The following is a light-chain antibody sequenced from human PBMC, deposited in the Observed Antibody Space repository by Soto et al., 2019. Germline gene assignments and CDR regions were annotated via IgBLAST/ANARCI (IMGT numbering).Light chain of an antibody. J-gene: IGKJ2*03. CDR1: QRLGVW. Sequence: DILVTQSPSTLSASVGERVTITCRASQRLGVWLAWYQKKPGTAPKLLMHDASTLESGVPSRFSGSGSATDVTLTISSVQPDDFATYYCQQSKSPPYSFGQGTKLERK. CDR3: QQSKSPPYS. V-gene: IGKV1-5*01. CDR2: DAS.